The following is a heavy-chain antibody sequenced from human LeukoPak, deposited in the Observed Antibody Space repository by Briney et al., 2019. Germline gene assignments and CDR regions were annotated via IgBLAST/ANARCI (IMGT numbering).Heavy chain of an antibody. Sequence: GSLRLSCAASGLTFSSYTMHWVRQAPGKGLEWVAVISYDGSNKYYADSVKGRFTISRDNSKNTLYLQMNSLRAEDTAVYYCARVRFLEWLLSDYYFDYWGQGTLVTVSS. J-gene: IGHJ4*02. D-gene: IGHD3-3*01. V-gene: IGHV3-30*04. CDR1: GLTFSSYT. CDR3: ARVRFLEWLLSDYYFDY. CDR2: ISYDGSNK.